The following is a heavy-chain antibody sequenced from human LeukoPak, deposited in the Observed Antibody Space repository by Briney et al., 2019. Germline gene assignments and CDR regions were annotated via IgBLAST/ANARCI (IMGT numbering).Heavy chain of an antibody. CDR2: IIPIFGTA. J-gene: IGHJ6*03. CDR1: GGTFSSYA. V-gene: IGHV1-69*05. CDR3: ARENRGRYYSSTSCYSHYYYYYMDV. Sequence: SVKVSCKASGGTFSSYAISWVRQAPGQGLEWMGGIIPIFGTANYAQKFQGRVTITTDESTSTAYMELSSLRSEDTAVYYCARENRGRYYSSTSCYSHYYYYYMDVWGKGTTVTVSS. D-gene: IGHD2-2*02.